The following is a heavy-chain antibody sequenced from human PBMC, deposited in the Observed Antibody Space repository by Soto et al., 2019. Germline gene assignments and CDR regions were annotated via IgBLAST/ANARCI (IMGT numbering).Heavy chain of an antibody. CDR3: ATSSDWSPLLDY. CDR1: EHTFTGYY. J-gene: IGHJ4*02. V-gene: IGHV1-2*02. Sequence: GASVKVSCKASEHTFTGYYLHWVRQAPGQGLEWMGWINPNGGGTIYAQKFQGRLTMTRDTSITTAYMELTRLRADDTAFYFCATSSDWSPLLDYWGQGVLVTVSS. CDR2: INPNGGGT. D-gene: IGHD6-19*01.